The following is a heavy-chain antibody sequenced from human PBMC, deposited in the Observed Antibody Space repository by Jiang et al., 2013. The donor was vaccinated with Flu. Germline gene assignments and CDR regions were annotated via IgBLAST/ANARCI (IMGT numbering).Heavy chain of an antibody. V-gene: IGHV4-30-4*01. CDR1: GGSISSGDYY. CDR3: AREEVVIAIRGYYYYYGMDV. CDR2: IYYSGST. J-gene: IGHJ6*02. Sequence: GSGLVKPSQTLSLTCTVSGGSISSGDYYWSWIRQPPGKGLEWIGYIYYSGSTYYNPSLKSRVTISVDTSKNQFSLKLSSATAADTAVYYCAREEVVIAIRGYYYYYGMDVWGQGTTVTVSS. D-gene: IGHD2-21*01.